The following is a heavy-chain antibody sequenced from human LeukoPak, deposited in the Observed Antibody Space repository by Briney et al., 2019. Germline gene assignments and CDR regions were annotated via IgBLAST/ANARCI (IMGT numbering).Heavy chain of an antibody. D-gene: IGHD1-1*01. Sequence: GGSLRLPCAASGFTISGFWMHWVRQVPGEGLVWVARMNSAGTTINYADSVKGRFTISRDNVRNTLHLQMNNLSLEDTAVYFCIREVQVRASASLGLWGRGTLVTVS. J-gene: IGHJ4*01. CDR1: GFTISGFW. V-gene: IGHV3-74*01. CDR2: MNSAGTTI. CDR3: IREVQVRASASLGL.